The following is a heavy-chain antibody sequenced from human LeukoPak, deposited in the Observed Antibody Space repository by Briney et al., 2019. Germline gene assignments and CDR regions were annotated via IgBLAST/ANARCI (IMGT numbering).Heavy chain of an antibody. D-gene: IGHD3-10*01. CDR3: ARDPTMVRGVIKGYYMDV. CDR2: INPSGGST. V-gene: IGHV1-46*01. CDR1: GYTFTSYY. J-gene: IGHJ6*03. Sequence: GASVKVSCKASGYTFTSYYMHWVRQAPGQGLEWMGIINPSGGSTSYAQKFQGRVTMTRDMSTSTVYMELSSLRSEDTAVYYCARDPTMVRGVIKGYYMDVWGKGTTVTISS.